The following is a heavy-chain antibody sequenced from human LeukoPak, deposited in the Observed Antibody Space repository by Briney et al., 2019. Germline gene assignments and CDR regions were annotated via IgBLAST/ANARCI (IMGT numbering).Heavy chain of an antibody. CDR2: INHSGST. J-gene: IGHJ5*02. CDR3: ARRCSSTSCSYNWFDP. V-gene: IGHV4-34*01. D-gene: IGHD2-2*01. Sequence: ASETLSLTCAVYGGSFSGYYWSWIHQPPGKGLEWIGEINHSGSTNYNPSLKSRVTISVDTSKNQFSLKLSSVTAADTAVYYCARRCSSTSCSYNWFDPWGQGTLVTVSS. CDR1: GGSFSGYY.